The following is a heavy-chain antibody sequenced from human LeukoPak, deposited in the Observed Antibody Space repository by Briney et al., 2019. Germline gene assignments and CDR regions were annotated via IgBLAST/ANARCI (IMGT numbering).Heavy chain of an antibody. V-gene: IGHV1-2*02. CDR3: AGDHGTMIDLATAHAFDI. CDR1: GFTFTDYY. Sequence: ASVKVSCKASGFTFTDYYIHWVRQAPGQGPDWMGWINPNSGGSNFAQKFQGRVTMSRDTSISTAFMELSSLRSDDTAVYYCAGDHGTMIDLATAHAFDIWGQGTMVTVSS. CDR2: INPNSGGS. J-gene: IGHJ3*02. D-gene: IGHD3-22*01.